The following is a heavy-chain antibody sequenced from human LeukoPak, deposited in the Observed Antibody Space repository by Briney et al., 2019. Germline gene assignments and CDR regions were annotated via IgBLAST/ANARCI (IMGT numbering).Heavy chain of an antibody. Sequence: GRSLRLSCAASGFTFSSYAMHWVRQAPGKGLEWVAVISYDGSNKYYADSVKGRFTISRDNAKNSLYLQMNSLRAEDTAVYYCARDQGNWNIDYWGQGTLVTVSS. V-gene: IGHV3-30*04. D-gene: IGHD1/OR15-1a*01. CDR1: GFTFSSYA. CDR2: ISYDGSNK. CDR3: ARDQGNWNIDY. J-gene: IGHJ4*02.